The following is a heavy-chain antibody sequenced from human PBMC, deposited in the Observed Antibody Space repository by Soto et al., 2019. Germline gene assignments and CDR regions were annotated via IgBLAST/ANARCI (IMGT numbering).Heavy chain of an antibody. Sequence: SETLSLTCTVSGGSISSYYWSWIRQPPGKGLEWIGYIYYSGSTNYNPSLKSRVTISVDTSKNQFSLKLSSVTAADTAVYYCARGGSYSRWSLAFDPWGQGILVTSPQ. V-gene: IGHV4-59*01. D-gene: IGHD6-6*01. CDR2: IYYSGST. CDR3: ARGGSYSRWSLAFDP. J-gene: IGHJ5*02. CDR1: GGSISSYY.